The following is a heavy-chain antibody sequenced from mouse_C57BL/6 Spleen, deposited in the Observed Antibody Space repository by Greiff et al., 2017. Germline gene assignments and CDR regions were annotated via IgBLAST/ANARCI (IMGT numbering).Heavy chain of an antibody. CDR3: ARKGDYYGSYFDY. Sequence: QVQLQQPGAELVKPGASVKLSCKASGYTFTSYWMHWVKQRPGQGLEWIGMIHPNSGSTNYNEKCKSKATLTVDKSSSTAYMQLSSLTSEDSAVYYCARKGDYYGSYFDYWGQGTTLTVSS. V-gene: IGHV1-64*01. CDR1: GYTFTSYW. D-gene: IGHD1-1*01. CDR2: IHPNSGST. J-gene: IGHJ2*01.